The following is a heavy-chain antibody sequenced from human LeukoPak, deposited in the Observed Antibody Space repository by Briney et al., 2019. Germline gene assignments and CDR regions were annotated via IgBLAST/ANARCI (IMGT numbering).Heavy chain of an antibody. CDR2: IYYTGTT. Sequence: SGTLSLTCTVSGDSISGYYWSWIRQPPGKGLEWIGYIYYTGTTNYNPSLKSRVTISVDTSKNQFSLKVSSVTAADTGVYYCASKSTDHGELRFDYWGQGTLVTVSS. CDR3: ASKSTDHGELRFDY. V-gene: IGHV4-59*01. D-gene: IGHD4-17*01. J-gene: IGHJ4*02. CDR1: GDSISGYY.